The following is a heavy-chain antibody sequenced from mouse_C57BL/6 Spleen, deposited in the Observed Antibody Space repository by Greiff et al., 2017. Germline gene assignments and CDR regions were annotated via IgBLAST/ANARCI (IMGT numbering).Heavy chain of an antibody. D-gene: IGHD1-1*01. Sequence: QVQLKQSGAELVRPGASVKLSCKASGYTFTDYYINWVKQRPGQGLEWIARIYPGSGNTYYNEKFKGKATLTAEKSSSTAYMQLSSLTSEDSAVYFCARAHYYGSSSWFADWGQGTLVTVSA. J-gene: IGHJ3*01. CDR2: IYPGSGNT. CDR1: GYTFTDYY. V-gene: IGHV1-76*01. CDR3: ARAHYYGSSSWFAD.